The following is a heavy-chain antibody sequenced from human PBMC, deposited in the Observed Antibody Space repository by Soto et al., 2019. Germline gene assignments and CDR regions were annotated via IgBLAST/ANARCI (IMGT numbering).Heavy chain of an antibody. CDR2: VYSSGST. J-gene: IGHJ4*02. Sequence: PSETLSLTCTVSGGSISNYYWSWIRQPPGKGLEWIGYVYSSGSTHYNPSLQSRVTISADTSKNQVSLKVNSVTAADTAVYYCARDHPHSYGVYYVDYWGQGTPVTVS. D-gene: IGHD5-18*01. V-gene: IGHV4-59*01. CDR3: ARDHPHSYGVYYVDY. CDR1: GGSISNYY.